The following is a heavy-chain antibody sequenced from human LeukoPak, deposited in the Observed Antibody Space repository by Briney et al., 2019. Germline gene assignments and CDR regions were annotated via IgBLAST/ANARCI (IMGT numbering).Heavy chain of an antibody. J-gene: IGHJ6*03. CDR3: ARDSAMGTSYYYYYMDV. CDR2: ISSSSSYI. CDR1: GFTFSSYS. D-gene: IGHD5-18*01. Sequence: GGSLRLSCAASGFTFSSYSMNWVRQAPGKGLEWVSSISSSSSYIYYADSVKGRFTISRDNAKNSLYLQMNSLRAEDTAVYYCARDSAMGTSYYYYYMDVWGKGTTVTVSS. V-gene: IGHV3-21*01.